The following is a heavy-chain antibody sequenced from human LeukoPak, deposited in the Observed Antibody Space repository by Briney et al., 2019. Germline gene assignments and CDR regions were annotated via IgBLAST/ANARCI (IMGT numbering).Heavy chain of an antibody. D-gene: IGHD3-22*01. J-gene: IGHJ4*02. CDR2: ISGSGGGT. V-gene: IGHV3-23*01. CDR1: GITVSNYG. CDR3: AKRGVVIRVILVGFHKEAYYFDS. Sequence: PGGSLRLSCAVSGITVSNYGMSWVRQAPGMGLEWVAGISGSGGGTNYADSVKGRFTISRDNFKNTLYLQMNSLRAEDTAVYFCAKRGVVIRVILVGFHKEAYYFDSWGQGALVTVSS.